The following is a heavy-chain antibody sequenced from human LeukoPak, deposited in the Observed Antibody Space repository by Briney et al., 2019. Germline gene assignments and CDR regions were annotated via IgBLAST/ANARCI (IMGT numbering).Heavy chain of an antibody. J-gene: IGHJ3*02. D-gene: IGHD1-26*01. CDR1: GFTFSTHA. Sequence: PGGSLRLSCAASGFTFSTHAMSWVRQAPGKGLEWVSGISGVSETTYYADSVRGRFTISRDNSKSTIYLQMNSLRAEDTAVYYCVKDVCGNYCSLDMWGQGTMVTVSS. CDR3: VKDVCGNYCSLDM. CDR2: ISGVSETT. V-gene: IGHV3-23*01.